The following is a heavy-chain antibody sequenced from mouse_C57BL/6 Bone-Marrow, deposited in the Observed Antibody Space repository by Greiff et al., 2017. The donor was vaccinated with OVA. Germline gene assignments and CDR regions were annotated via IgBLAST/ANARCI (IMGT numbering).Heavy chain of an antibody. CDR2: IDPENGDT. J-gene: IGHJ2*01. Sequence: EVMLVESGAELVRPGASVKLSCTASGFNIKDDYMHWVKQRPEQGLEWIGWIDPENGDTEYASKFQGKATITADTSSNTAYLQLSSLTSEDTAVYYCTGWDNYWGQGTTLTVSS. D-gene: IGHD3-3*01. CDR1: GFNIKDDY. V-gene: IGHV14-4*01. CDR3: TGWDNY.